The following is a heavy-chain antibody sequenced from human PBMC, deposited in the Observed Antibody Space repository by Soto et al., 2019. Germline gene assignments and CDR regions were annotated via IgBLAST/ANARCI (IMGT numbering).Heavy chain of an antibody. CDR3: ARDPSTINKLIGVWFDP. D-gene: IGHD4-4*01. V-gene: IGHV1-69*13. J-gene: IGHJ5*02. CDR2: IKPISDIT. Sequence: GASVKVSCKASGDTFGRFTINWVRQAPGQGLEWMGGIKPISDITNYAQRFQGRVTFTADASTSTVYLELSSLRSEDTAMYYCARDPSTINKLIGVWFDPCGQGPLVTVCS. CDR1: GDTFGRFT.